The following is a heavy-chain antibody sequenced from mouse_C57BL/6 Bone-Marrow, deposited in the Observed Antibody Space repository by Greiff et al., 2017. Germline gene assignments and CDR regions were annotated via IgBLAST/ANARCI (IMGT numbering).Heavy chain of an antibody. J-gene: IGHJ4*01. Sequence: QVQLKESGAELVKPGASVMMSCKASGYTFTSYWITWVKQRPGQGLEWIGDIYPGSGSTNYNEKFKSKATLTVDTSSSTAYMQLSSLTSEDSAVYYCAMMITWDYYAMDYWGQGTSVPVSS. CDR2: IYPGSGST. D-gene: IGHD2-4*01. V-gene: IGHV1-55*01. CDR1: GYTFTSYW. CDR3: AMMITWDYYAMDY.